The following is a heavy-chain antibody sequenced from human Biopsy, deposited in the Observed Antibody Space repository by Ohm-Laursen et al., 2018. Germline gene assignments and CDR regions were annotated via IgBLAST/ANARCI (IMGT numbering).Heavy chain of an antibody. Sequence: SDTLSLTCSVSGGSMSSGAYNWNWVRQHPGKGLEWIGYVFDSGSTYYSPSLEGRLTISIDTPKNQFSLKLTSVTAADTAVYYCARTPLWDGGGYDSPHLDSWGQGTLVTVSS. CDR1: GGSMSSGAYN. D-gene: IGHD3-22*01. CDR3: ARTPLWDGGGYDSPHLDS. J-gene: IGHJ5*01. CDR2: VFDSGST. V-gene: IGHV4-31*03.